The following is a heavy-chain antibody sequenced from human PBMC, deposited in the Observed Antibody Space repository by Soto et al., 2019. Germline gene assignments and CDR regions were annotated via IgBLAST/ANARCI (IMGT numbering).Heavy chain of an antibody. Sequence: QVQLQESGPGLVKPSGTLSLTCAVSGGSISSSNWWSWVRQPPGKGLEWIGEIYHSGSTNYNQSLKSRVTISVDKSKNQFSLKLSSVTAADTAVYYCASLPGYCSSTGCPVPHYYYGMDVWGQGTTVTVSS. V-gene: IGHV4-4*02. CDR3: ASLPGYCSSTGCPVPHYYYGMDV. CDR1: GGSISSSNW. D-gene: IGHD2-2*01. CDR2: IYHSGST. J-gene: IGHJ6*02.